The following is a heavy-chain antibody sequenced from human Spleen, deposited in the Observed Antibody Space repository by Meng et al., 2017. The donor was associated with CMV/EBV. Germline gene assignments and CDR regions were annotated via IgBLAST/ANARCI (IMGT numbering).Heavy chain of an antibody. CDR3: EWLNEERILGF. D-gene: IGHD6-19*01. V-gene: IGHV3-15*01. J-gene: IGHJ4*02. Sequence: GVRQAPGWEREWVTHLTSGGARETAYYAAPVRGRFSISRDDSKNMLYLQMSRLKTEDTGVYYCEWLNEERILGFWGQGALVTVSS. CDR2: LTSGGARETA.